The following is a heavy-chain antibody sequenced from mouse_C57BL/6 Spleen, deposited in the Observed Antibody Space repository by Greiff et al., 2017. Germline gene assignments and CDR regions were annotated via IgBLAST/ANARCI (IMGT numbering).Heavy chain of an antibody. D-gene: IGHD1-1*01. CDR3: ARSDGCAY. J-gene: IGHJ3*01. CDR2: IDPNSGST. Sequence: QVQLQQPGAELVKPGASVKLSCKASGYTFTSYWMHWVKQRPGQGLEWIGKIDPNSGSTNYNEKFKSKATLTVDKSSITAYMQLSSLTSEDSAVYYCARSDGCAYWGQGTLVTGSA. V-gene: IGHV1-64*01. CDR1: GYTFTSYW.